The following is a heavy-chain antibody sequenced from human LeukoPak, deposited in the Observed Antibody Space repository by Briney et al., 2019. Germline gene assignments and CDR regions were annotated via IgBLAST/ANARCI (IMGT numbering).Heavy chain of an antibody. D-gene: IGHD6-13*01. Sequence: SETLSLTCTVSGYSISSGYCWGWVRQPPGKGLEWIGSICHSGSTYYNPSLKSRVTISVDTSENQFSLKLSSVTAADTAVYYCARVGSSWYHDYWGQGTLVTVSS. CDR2: ICHSGST. J-gene: IGHJ4*02. CDR3: ARVGSSWYHDY. CDR1: GYSISSGYC. V-gene: IGHV4-38-2*02.